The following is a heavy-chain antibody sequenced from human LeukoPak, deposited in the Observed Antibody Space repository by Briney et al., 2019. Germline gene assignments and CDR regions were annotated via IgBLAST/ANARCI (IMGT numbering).Heavy chain of an antibody. D-gene: IGHD3-3*01. CDR3: ARDDSDY. Sequence: SETLSLTCTVSGGSVSSGSYYWSWIRQPPGKGLEWIGYIYHSGSTNYNPSLKSRVTISVDTSKNQFSLKLSSVTAADTAVYYCARDDSDYWGQGTLVTVSS. CDR2: IYHSGST. J-gene: IGHJ4*02. V-gene: IGHV4-61*01. CDR1: GGSVSSGSYY.